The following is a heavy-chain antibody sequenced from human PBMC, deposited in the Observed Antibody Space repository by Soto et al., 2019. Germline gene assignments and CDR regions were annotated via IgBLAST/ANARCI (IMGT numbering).Heavy chain of an antibody. Sequence: QITLKESGPTLVKPTQPLTLTCTFSGFSFLTSEVGVGWIRQPPGKAPEWLALIYWDDDERYSPSLRSRLTITKDSSKNQVVLTMTDMSPADTATYYCAHSRLGPINYWGQGSLITVSS. CDR3: AHSRLGPINY. J-gene: IGHJ4*02. V-gene: IGHV2-5*02. D-gene: IGHD3-16*01. CDR1: GFSFLTSEVG. CDR2: IYWDDDE.